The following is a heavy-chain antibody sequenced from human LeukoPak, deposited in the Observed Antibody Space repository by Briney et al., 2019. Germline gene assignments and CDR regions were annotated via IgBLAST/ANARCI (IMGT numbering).Heavy chain of an antibody. Sequence: ASVKVSCKASGYTFINYDLTWVRQAPGQGLEWMGWISAYNGNTNYAQKLQGRVTMTTDTSTSTAYMELSSLRSEDTAVYYCARAIAAAGTDYWGQGTLVTVSS. CDR1: GYTFINYD. CDR2: ISAYNGNT. D-gene: IGHD6-13*01. V-gene: IGHV1-18*01. J-gene: IGHJ4*02. CDR3: ARAIAAAGTDY.